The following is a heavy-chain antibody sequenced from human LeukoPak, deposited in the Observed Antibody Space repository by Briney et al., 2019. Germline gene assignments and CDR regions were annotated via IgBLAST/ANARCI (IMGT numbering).Heavy chain of an antibody. Sequence: GGSLRLSCAASGFTFENYDMSWVRQAPGKGLEWVSAICYSGDNTYYADSVQGRFTITRDNSKNTLYVQMDSLRAGDTAVYYCARGDYYHTSGSSLLVDHWGQGTLVTVSS. J-gene: IGHJ4*02. CDR2: ICYSGDNT. V-gene: IGHV3-23*01. CDR1: GFTFENYD. CDR3: ARGDYYHTSGSSLLVDH. D-gene: IGHD3-22*01.